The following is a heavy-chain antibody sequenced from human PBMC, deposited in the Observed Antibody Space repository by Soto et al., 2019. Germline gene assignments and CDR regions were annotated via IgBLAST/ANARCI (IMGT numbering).Heavy chain of an antibody. CDR3: AREDVYYDILTGYPAFYYYYYGMDV. V-gene: IGHV3-33*01. CDR1: GFTFSSYG. Sequence: PGESLKISCAASGFTFSSYGMHWVRQAPGKGLEWVAVIWYDGSNKYYADSVKGRFTISRDNSKNTLYLQMNSLRAEDTAVYYCAREDVYYDILTGYPAFYYYYYGMDVWAQGTTVTVSS. J-gene: IGHJ6*02. CDR2: IWYDGSNK. D-gene: IGHD3-9*01.